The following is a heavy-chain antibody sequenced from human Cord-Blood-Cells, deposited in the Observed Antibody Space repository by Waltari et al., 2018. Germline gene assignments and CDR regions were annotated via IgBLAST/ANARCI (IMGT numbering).Heavy chain of an antibody. CDR2: IWYDGSNK. CDR3: ARGGSGSYWYFDL. D-gene: IGHD1-26*01. CDR1: VFTFSSYG. Sequence: QVQLVESGGGVVQPGRSLRLSCAASVFTFSSYGMHWVRQAPGKGLEWVAVIWYDGSNKYYADSVKGRFTISRDNSKNTLYLQMNSLRAEDTAVYYCARGGSGSYWYFDLWGRGTLVTVSS. V-gene: IGHV3-33*01. J-gene: IGHJ2*01.